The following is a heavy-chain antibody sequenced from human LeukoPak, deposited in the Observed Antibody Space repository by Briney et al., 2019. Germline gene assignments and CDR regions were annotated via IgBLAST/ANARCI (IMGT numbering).Heavy chain of an antibody. CDR2: IKQDGNEK. J-gene: IGHJ4*02. D-gene: IGHD1-7*01. Sequence: PGGSLSLSCAASGFTFTRYWMSWVRQAPGKGLEGVANIKQDGNEKYHVDSVKGRFTISRDNAKNSLFLQMNSLRVEDTAVYYCATMGLELPPYYFDYWGQGTLVTVSS. CDR3: ATMGLELPPYYFDY. CDR1: GFTFTRYW. V-gene: IGHV3-7*03.